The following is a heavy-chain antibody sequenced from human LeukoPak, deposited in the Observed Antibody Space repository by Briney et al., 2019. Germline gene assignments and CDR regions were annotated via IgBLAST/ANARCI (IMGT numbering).Heavy chain of an antibody. CDR2: IYYSGST. D-gene: IGHD5-18*01. Sequence: SETLSLTCTVSGGSISSYYWSWIRQPPGKGLEWIGYIYYSGSTNYNPSLKSRVTISVDTSKNQFSLKLSSVTAADTAVYYCARDRGYSYGTRVKYNWFDPWGQRTLVTVSS. V-gene: IGHV4-59*01. CDR1: GGSISSYY. CDR3: ARDRGYSYGTRVKYNWFDP. J-gene: IGHJ5*02.